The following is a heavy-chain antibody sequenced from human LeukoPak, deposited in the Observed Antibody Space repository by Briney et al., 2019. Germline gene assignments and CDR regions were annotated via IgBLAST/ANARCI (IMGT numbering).Heavy chain of an antibody. D-gene: IGHD1-26*01. J-gene: IGHJ6*03. Sequence: ASVKVSCKASGYTFTSYGISWVRQAPGQGLEWVGWISAYNGNTNYAQKLQGRVTMTTDTSTSTAYMELRSLRSDDTAVYYCARAEVGATVYYYYMDVWGNGTTVTISS. V-gene: IGHV1-18*01. CDR2: ISAYNGNT. CDR1: GYTFTSYG. CDR3: ARAEVGATVYYYYMDV.